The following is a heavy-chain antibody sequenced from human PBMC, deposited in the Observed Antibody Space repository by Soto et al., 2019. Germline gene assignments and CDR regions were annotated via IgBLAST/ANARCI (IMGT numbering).Heavy chain of an antibody. CDR3: AKENPGSGSYK. V-gene: IGHV3-30*18. CDR2: ISYDGSNK. J-gene: IGHJ4*02. Sequence: QVQLVESGGGVVQPGRSLRLSCAASGFTFSSYGMHWVRQAPGKGLEWVAVISYDGSNKYYADSVKGRFTISRDNSKNTLYLQMNSLRAEDTAVYYCAKENPGSGSYKWGRGTLVTVSS. CDR1: GFTFSSYG. D-gene: IGHD1-26*01.